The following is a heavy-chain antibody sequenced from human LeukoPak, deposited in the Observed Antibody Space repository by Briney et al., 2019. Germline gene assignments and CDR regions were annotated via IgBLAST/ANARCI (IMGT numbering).Heavy chain of an antibody. CDR3: ARGGSRDYYDSSGYYFDY. J-gene: IGHJ4*02. CDR1: GFTFSSYW. Sequence: GGSLRLSCAASGFTFSSYWMSWVRQAPGKGLEWVANIKQDGSEKYYVDSVKGRFTISRDNAKNSLYLQMNSLRAEDTAVYYCARGGSRDYYDSSGYYFDYWGQGTLVTVSS. CDR2: IKQDGSEK. V-gene: IGHV3-7*01. D-gene: IGHD3-22*01.